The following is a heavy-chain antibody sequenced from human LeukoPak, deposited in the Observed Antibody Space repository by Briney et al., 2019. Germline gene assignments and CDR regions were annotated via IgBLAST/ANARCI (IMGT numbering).Heavy chain of an antibody. J-gene: IGHJ4*02. CDR3: AKDEGPTVVTPKFEY. Sequence: QSGGSLRLSCAASGFTFSDYWMHWVRQAPGKGLEWVAFIRYDGSNKYYADSVKGRFTISRDNSKNTLYLQMNSLRAEDTAVYYCAKDEGPTVVTPKFEYWGQGTLVTVSS. CDR1: GFTFSDYW. D-gene: IGHD4-23*01. V-gene: IGHV3-30*02. CDR2: IRYDGSNK.